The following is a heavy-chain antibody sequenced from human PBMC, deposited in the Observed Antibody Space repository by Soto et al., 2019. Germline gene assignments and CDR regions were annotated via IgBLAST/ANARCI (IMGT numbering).Heavy chain of an antibody. CDR3: ARIRDEDCSGGSCYYYSDY. D-gene: IGHD2-15*01. J-gene: IGHJ4*02. CDR1: GFSLSNARMG. V-gene: IGHV2-26*01. Sequence: QVTLKESGPVLVKPTETLTLICTVSGFSLSNARMGVSWIRQPPGKALECLAHIFSNDEKSYITSLKSRLTISKDTYKSQVVLNMTNMDPVDTATYYCARIRDEDCSGGSCYYYSDYWGQGTLVTVSS. CDR2: IFSNDEK.